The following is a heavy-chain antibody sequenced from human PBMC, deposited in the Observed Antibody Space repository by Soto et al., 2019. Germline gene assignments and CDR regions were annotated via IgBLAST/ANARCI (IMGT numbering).Heavy chain of an antibody. CDR1: GGSFSGYY. V-gene: IGHV4-34*01. D-gene: IGHD6-6*01. CDR2: INHSGST. J-gene: IGHJ6*02. Sequence: LSLTCAVYGGSFSGYYWSWIRQPPGKGLEWIGEINHSGSTNYNPSLKSRVTISVDTSKNQFSLKLSSVTAADTAVYYCARKHSSSSYYYYYGMDVWGQGTTVTVSS. CDR3: ARKHSSSSYYYYYGMDV.